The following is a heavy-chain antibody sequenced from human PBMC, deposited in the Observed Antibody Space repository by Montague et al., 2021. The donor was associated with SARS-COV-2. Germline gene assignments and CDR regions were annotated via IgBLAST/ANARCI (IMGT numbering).Heavy chain of an antibody. J-gene: IGHJ3*02. CDR1: GGSISSSGYY. CDR2: IYYSGST. D-gene: IGHD3-22*01. CDR3: ARFPTSYYYDSKAAPATPDAFDI. Sequence: SETLSLTCTVSGGSISSSGYYWGWIRRLPGKGLEWIGSIYYSGSTYYNPSLKSRVTISVDTSKNQFSLKLSSVTAADTAVYYCARFPTSYYYDSKAAPATPDAFDIWGQGTMVTVSS. V-gene: IGHV4-39*01.